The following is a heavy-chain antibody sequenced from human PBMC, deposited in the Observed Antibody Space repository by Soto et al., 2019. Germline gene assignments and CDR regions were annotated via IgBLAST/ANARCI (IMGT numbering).Heavy chain of an antibody. J-gene: IGHJ5*02. Sequence: ASVKVSCKASGYTFTSYAMHWVRQSPGQRLEWMGWINAGNGNTKYSQKFQGIVTITRDTSASTAYMELSSLRSEDTAVYYCARAYYDTAGYSLDPWGQGALVTVSS. CDR1: GYTFTSYA. CDR3: ARAYYDTAGYSLDP. CDR2: INAGNGNT. V-gene: IGHV1-3*01. D-gene: IGHD3-22*01.